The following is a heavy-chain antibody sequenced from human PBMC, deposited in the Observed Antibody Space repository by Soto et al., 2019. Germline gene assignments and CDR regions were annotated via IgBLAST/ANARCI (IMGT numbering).Heavy chain of an antibody. J-gene: IGHJ4*02. D-gene: IGHD3-22*01. Sequence: PSETLSLTCTVSGGSISSGDYYWSWIRQPPGKGLEWIGYIYYSGSTYYNPSLKSRVTISVDTSKNQFSLKLSSVTAADTAVYYCASLPDYYDSSSPDYWGQGTLVTVSS. V-gene: IGHV4-30-4*01. CDR1: GGSISSGDYY. CDR3: ASLPDYYDSSSPDY. CDR2: IYYSGST.